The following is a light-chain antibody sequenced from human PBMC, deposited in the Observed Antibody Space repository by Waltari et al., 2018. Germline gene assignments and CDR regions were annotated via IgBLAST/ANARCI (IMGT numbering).Light chain of an antibody. Sequence: DIQMTQSPSTLSASVGDRVTITCRASQSVSSWLAWYQQKPGKAPKLLIYDVSSLQSGVPSRFRGSGSGTQFTLTITSLQPDDFATYYCQQYESFWTFGQGTKVEIK. V-gene: IGKV1-5*01. CDR3: QQYESFWT. CDR1: QSVSSW. J-gene: IGKJ1*01. CDR2: DVS.